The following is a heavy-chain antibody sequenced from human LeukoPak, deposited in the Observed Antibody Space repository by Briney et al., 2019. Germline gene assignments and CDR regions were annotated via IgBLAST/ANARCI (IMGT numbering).Heavy chain of an antibody. Sequence: PGGSLRLSCAASGFTFSDYYMSWIRQAPGKGLEWVSSISSSSSYIYYADSVKGRFATSRDNAKNSLYLQMNSLRGEDTALYYCVRDVSHGVFDSWGQGTRVSVPS. CDR2: ISSSSSYI. J-gene: IGHJ3*02. V-gene: IGHV3-11*05. CDR3: VRDVSHGVFDS. CDR1: GFTFSDYY. D-gene: IGHD3-3*01.